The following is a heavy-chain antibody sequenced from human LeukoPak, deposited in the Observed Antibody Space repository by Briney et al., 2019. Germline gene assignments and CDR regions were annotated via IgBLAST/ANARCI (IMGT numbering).Heavy chain of an antibody. CDR1: GYTFTGYY. CDR3: ARFPQVGAWGMDV. CDR2: INPNSGGT. Sequence: ASVKVSCKASGYTFTGYYMHWVRQAPGQGLEWMGWINPNSGGTNYAQKFQGRVTMTRDTSISTAYMELSRLRSEDTAVYYCARFPQVGAWGMDVWGQGTTVTVSS. D-gene: IGHD1-26*01. J-gene: IGHJ6*02. V-gene: IGHV1-2*02.